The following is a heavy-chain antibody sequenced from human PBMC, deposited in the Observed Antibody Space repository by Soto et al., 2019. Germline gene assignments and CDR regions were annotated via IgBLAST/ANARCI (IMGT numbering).Heavy chain of an antibody. CDR3: AHIAHYYQFDWFDP. CDR2: IYWDGDK. D-gene: IGHD3-10*01. CDR1: GFSLSTNGVG. V-gene: IGHV2-5*02. J-gene: IGHJ5*02. Sequence: QITLKESGRTLVKPTQTLTLTCTFSGFSLSTNGVGVGWIRQPPGKALEWLALIYWDGDKRYSPSLKSRLTVTKATSNNQVVLTMSNMDPVDTATYYCAHIAHYYQFDWFDPWGQGILVTVSS.